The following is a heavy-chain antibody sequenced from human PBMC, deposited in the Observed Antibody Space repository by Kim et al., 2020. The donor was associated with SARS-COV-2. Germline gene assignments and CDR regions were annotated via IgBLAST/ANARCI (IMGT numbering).Heavy chain of an antibody. J-gene: IGHJ4*02. CDR2: IKSKTDGGTT. CDR1: GFTFSNAW. D-gene: IGHD4-17*01. V-gene: IGHV3-15*01. Sequence: GGSLRLSCAASGFTFSNAWMSWVRQAPGKGLEWVGRIKSKTDGGTTDYAAPVKGRFTISRDDSKNTLYLQMNSLKTEDTAVYYCTTDPTDGDLHYFDYWGQGTLVTVSS. CDR3: TTDPTDGDLHYFDY.